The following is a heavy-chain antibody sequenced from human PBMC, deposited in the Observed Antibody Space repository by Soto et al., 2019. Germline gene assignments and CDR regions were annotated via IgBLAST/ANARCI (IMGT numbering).Heavy chain of an antibody. J-gene: IGHJ4*02. D-gene: IGHD5-12*01. CDR1: GYTFTGYY. CDR2: INPNSGGT. CDR3: AIIVGRGRGYSGSGDY. Sequence: ASVKVSCKASGYTFTGYYMHWVRQAPGQGLEWMGWINPNSGGTNYAQKFQGWVTMTRDTSISTAYMELSRLRSDDTAVYYCAIIVGRGRGYSGSGDYWGQGTLVTVSS. V-gene: IGHV1-2*04.